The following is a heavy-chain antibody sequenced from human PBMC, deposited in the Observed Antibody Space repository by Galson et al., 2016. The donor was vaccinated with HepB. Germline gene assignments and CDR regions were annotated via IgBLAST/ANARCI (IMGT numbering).Heavy chain of an antibody. D-gene: IGHD5-18*01. CDR1: GFTFSTYA. Sequence: SLRLSCAASGFTFSTYAMSWVRQGPGKGLEWVSGVSGSGSSTDYADSVKGRFTISRDNSKNTLYLQMNSLRADDTAVYYCAKDGLMVNADYYYGVDVWGQGTTVTVSS. CDR3: AKDGLMVNADYYYGVDV. CDR2: VSGSGSST. V-gene: IGHV3-23*01. J-gene: IGHJ6*02.